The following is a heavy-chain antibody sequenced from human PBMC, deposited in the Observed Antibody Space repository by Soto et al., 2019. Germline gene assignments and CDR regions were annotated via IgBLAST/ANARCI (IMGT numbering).Heavy chain of an antibody. CDR1: GGSFSGYY. Sequence: SETLSLTCAVYGGSFSGYYWSWIRQPPGKGLEWIGEINHSGSTNYNPSLKSRVTISVDTSKNQFSLKLSSVTAADTAVYYCARRRGLGTRPPYYYYYMDVWGKGTTVTVS. D-gene: IGHD2-15*01. CDR3: ARRRGLGTRPPYYYYYMDV. V-gene: IGHV4-34*01. J-gene: IGHJ6*03. CDR2: INHSGST.